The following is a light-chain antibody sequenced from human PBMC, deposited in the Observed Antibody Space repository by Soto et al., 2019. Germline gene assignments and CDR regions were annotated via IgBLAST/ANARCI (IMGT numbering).Light chain of an antibody. CDR3: QQYHTFSYT. Sequence: DIRMTQSPSTLSASVGDRVTITCRASQTISSSLAWYQQQPGKAPKLLIYDVSTLKRGVASRFSGSRSGTEFTLSISSLQPDDFATYYCQQYHTFSYTFGQGTSLESK. V-gene: IGKV1-5*01. J-gene: IGKJ2*01. CDR2: DVS. CDR1: QTISSS.